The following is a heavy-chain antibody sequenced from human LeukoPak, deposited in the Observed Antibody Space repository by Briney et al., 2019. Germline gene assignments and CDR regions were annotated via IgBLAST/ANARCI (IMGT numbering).Heavy chain of an antibody. CDR3: AKRYDFWSGYQGIDY. V-gene: IGHV3-23*01. J-gene: IGHJ4*02. CDR1: GFTFSSYA. Sequence: SGGSLRLSCAASGFTFSSYAMSWVRQAPGKGLEWVSAISGSGGSTYYADSVKGRFTISRDNSKNTLYLQMNSLRAEDTAVHYCAKRYDFWSGYQGIDYWGQGTLVTVSS. CDR2: ISGSGGST. D-gene: IGHD3-3*01.